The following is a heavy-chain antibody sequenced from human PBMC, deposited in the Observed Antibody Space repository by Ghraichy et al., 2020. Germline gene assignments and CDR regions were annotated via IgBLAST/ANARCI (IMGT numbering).Heavy chain of an antibody. Sequence: GGSLRLSCAASGFTFSSYAMSWVRQAPGKGLEWVSGISGSGDSIYYADSVKGRFTISRDNSKNTLYLQMNSLRAEDTAVYYCAKDMIVVVTAKIDYWGQGTLVTVSS. V-gene: IGHV3-23*01. D-gene: IGHD2-21*02. J-gene: IGHJ4*02. CDR3: AKDMIVVVTAKIDY. CDR2: ISGSGDSI. CDR1: GFTFSSYA.